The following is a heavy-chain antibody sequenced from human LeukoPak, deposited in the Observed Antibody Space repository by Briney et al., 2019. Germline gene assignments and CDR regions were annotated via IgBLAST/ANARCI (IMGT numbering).Heavy chain of an antibody. Sequence: GVSLRLSCVVSGFTFDDYGMHWVRHAPGKGLEGVSLISGDAGSTYYADSVKGLFTISRDNSKNSLYLQMNSLRTEDTALYYCAKDRGDLYSNYYYYYGLDVWGQGTMVTVSS. V-gene: IGHV3-43*02. CDR1: GFTFDDYG. J-gene: IGHJ6*02. D-gene: IGHD4-11*01. CDR3: AKDRGDLYSNYYYYYGLDV. CDR2: ISGDAGST.